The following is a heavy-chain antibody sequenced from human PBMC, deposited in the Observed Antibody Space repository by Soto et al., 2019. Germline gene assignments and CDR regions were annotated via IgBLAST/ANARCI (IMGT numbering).Heavy chain of an antibody. D-gene: IGHD6-13*01. Sequence: GASVKVSCKASGYTFTSYGINWVRQAPGQRLEWMGWINAGYGNTKYAQKFQGRVTITRDTSASTAYMELSSLRSEDTAVYYCARWAAGFDPWGLGTLVTVSS. CDR1: GYTFTSYG. CDR3: ARWAAGFDP. V-gene: IGHV1-3*01. J-gene: IGHJ5*02. CDR2: INAGYGNT.